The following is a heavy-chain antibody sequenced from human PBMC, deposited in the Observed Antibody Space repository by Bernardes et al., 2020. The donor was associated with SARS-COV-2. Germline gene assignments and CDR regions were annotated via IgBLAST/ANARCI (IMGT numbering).Heavy chain of an antibody. D-gene: IGHD3-22*01. Sequence: SETLSLTCTVYGASFPGSYWSWIRQSPGPGLAWIGEINHSGGPHYNPSLKSRFTIFVDMSKKQFFLNLNSATTADTAVYYCARNRPSDYDSSGYPADFWGQGTLVTVS. V-gene: IGHV4-34*01. CDR3: ARNRPSDYDSSGYPADF. J-gene: IGHJ4*02. CDR2: INHSGGP. CDR1: GASFPGSY.